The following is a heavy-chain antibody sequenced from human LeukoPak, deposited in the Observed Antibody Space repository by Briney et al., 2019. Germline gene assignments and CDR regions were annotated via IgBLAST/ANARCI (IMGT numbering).Heavy chain of an antibody. Sequence: PGGSLRLSCAASGFTFSTYNMNWVRQAPGKGLEWIGEINHSGSTNYNPSLKSRVTISVDTSKNQFSLKLSSVTAADTAVYYCPRGRYITRLYYYYYYMDVWGKGTTVTVPS. CDR1: GFTFSTYN. CDR2: INHSGST. V-gene: IGHV4-34*01. CDR3: PRGRYITRLYYYYYYMDV. J-gene: IGHJ6*03. D-gene: IGHD3-10*01.